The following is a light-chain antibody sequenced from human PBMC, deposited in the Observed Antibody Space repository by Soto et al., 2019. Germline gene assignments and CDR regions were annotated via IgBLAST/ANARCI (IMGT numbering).Light chain of an antibody. Sequence: EIVLTQSPGTLSLSPGERATLSCRASQSVSSSYLAWYQQKPGQAPRLLIYGASSRAPGIPDRFSGSGSGTDFTLTISRLEPEDFAVYYCQQYGSSPTLGGGTKVEIK. V-gene: IGKV3-20*01. J-gene: IGKJ4*01. CDR2: GAS. CDR3: QQYGSSPT. CDR1: QSVSSSY.